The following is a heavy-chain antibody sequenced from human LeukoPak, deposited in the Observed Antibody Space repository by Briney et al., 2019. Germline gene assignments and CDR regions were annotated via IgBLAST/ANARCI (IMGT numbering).Heavy chain of an antibody. J-gene: IGHJ4*02. CDR2: ISSSSSTI. V-gene: IGHV3-48*01. CDR3: ARVGSSWDGGYYFDY. D-gene: IGHD6-13*01. CDR1: GFTFDSYG. Sequence: GGTLRLSCAASGFTFDSYGMNWVRQAPGKGLEWVSYISSSSSTIYYADSVKGRFTISRDNAKNSLYLQMNSLRAEDTAVYYCARVGSSWDGGYYFDYWGQGTLVTVSS.